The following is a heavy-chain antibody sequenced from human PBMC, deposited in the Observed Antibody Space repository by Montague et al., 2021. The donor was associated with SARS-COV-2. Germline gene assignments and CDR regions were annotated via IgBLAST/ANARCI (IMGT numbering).Heavy chain of an antibody. CDR1: GDSITSGGYF. CDR3: AASGRRGYSNPFHH. CDR2: ISYSGST. V-gene: IGHV4-31*03. J-gene: IGHJ4*02. Sequence: TLSLTCTVSGDSITSGGYFWNWIRQHPGKGLEYIGAISYSGSTYYXPSPTSRVSISMDTSKNAFSLSLHSVTAADTAVCFCAASGRRGYSNPFHHCGRGSLVTVSS. D-gene: IGHD4-11*01.